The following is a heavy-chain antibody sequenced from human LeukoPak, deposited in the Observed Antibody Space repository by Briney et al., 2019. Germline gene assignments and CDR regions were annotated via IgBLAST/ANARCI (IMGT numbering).Heavy chain of an antibody. D-gene: IGHD3-16*01. CDR2: IRYDGSNK. V-gene: IGHV3-30*02. J-gene: IGHJ3*02. CDR3: AKDRAGEPTFLDI. CDR1: GFTFSSYG. Sequence: GGSLRLSCAASGFTFSSYGMHWVRQAPGKGLEWVAFIRYDGSNKYYADSVKGRFTISRDNSKNTLYLQMNSLRAEDTAVYYCAKDRAGEPTFLDIWGQGTMVTVSS.